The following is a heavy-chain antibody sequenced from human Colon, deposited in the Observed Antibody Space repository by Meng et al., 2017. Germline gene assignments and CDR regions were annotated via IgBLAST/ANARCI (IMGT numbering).Heavy chain of an antibody. CDR2: IDHRGDP. J-gene: IGHJ4*02. Sequence: QAPLLESGPGLVKPSGTLSLTCAVSGGSITTNSYWSWVRQSPEKGLEWIGQIDHRGDPYYNPSLKSRVTMSVDRSKSQVSLQLTSVTAADTAVYYCARHGGYYQDYWGQGTLVTVFS. D-gene: IGHD4-23*01. CDR3: ARHGGYYQDY. V-gene: IGHV4-4*02. CDR1: GGSITTNSY.